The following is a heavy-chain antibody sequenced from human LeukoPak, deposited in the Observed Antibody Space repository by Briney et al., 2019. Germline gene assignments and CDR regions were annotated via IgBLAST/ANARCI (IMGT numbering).Heavy chain of an antibody. CDR1: GFIVSSNY. D-gene: IGHD4-17*01. V-gene: IGHV3-53*01. CDR2: IYTDGST. CDR3: ARDGHGDIDY. Sequence: QSGGSLRLSCAASGFIVSSNYMSWVRQPPGKGLEWVSIIYTDGSTYYADSVKGRFTISRDNSKNTLYLQMSSLSAEDTAVYYCARDGHGDIDYWGQGTLVTVSS. J-gene: IGHJ4*02.